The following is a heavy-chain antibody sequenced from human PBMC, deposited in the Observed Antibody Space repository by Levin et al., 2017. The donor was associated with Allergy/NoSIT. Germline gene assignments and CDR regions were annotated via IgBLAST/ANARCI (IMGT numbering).Heavy chain of an antibody. Sequence: GESLKISCAASGFTFSSYAMHWVRQAPGKGLEWVAVISYDGSNKYYADSVKGRFTISRDNSKNTLYLQMNSLRAEDTAVYYCARDGSGSSEYYFDYWGQGTLVTVSS. V-gene: IGHV3-30-3*01. CDR3: ARDGSGSSEYYFDY. CDR2: ISYDGSNK. D-gene: IGHD3-10*01. J-gene: IGHJ4*02. CDR1: GFTFSSYA.